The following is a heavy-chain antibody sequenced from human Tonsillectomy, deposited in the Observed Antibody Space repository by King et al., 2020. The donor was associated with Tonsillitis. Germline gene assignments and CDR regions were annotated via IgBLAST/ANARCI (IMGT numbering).Heavy chain of an antibody. J-gene: IGHJ4*02. V-gene: IGHV4-34*01. Sequence: VQLQQWGAGLLKPSETLSLTCAVYGGSFSDYYWSWIRQAPGKGLEWIGEINHSGTTNFNPSLKSRVSISVDTSKKQFFLSLRYVTAADTAVYYCARYEYIRSSIFDYWGQGTLVTVSS. CDR3: ARYEYIRSSIFDY. CDR1: GGSFSDYY. CDR2: INHSGTT. D-gene: IGHD6-6*01.